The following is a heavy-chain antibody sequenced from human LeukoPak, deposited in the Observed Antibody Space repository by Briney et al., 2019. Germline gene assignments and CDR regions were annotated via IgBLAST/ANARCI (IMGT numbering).Heavy chain of an antibody. V-gene: IGHV3-74*01. J-gene: IGHJ4*02. CDR2: INSDGSST. CDR3: ARLRDGYNSEIDY. Sequence: PGGSLRLSCAASGFTFSSYWMHWVRQAPGKGLVWVSRINSDGSSTSYADSVKGPFTISRDNAKNTLYLQMNSMRAEDTAVYYCARLRDGYNSEIDYWGQGTLVTVSS. D-gene: IGHD5-24*01. CDR1: GFTFSSYW.